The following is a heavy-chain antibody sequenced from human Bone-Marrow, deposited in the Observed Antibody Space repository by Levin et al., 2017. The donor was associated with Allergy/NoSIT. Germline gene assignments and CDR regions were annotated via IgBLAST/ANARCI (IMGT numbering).Heavy chain of an antibody. CDR1: PFSFSNYA. CDR3: AREGKDFWSDNPETGRLYGMDV. D-gene: IGHD3-3*01. Sequence: GGSLRLSCAASPFSFSNYAMHWVRQAPGKGLEWVAVISYDGANKYYADSVKGRFTISRDNSKNTLYVQMNSLRLEDTAVYYCAREGKDFWSDNPETGRLYGMDVWGQGTTVIVSS. CDR2: ISYDGANK. V-gene: IGHV3-30-3*01. J-gene: IGHJ6*02.